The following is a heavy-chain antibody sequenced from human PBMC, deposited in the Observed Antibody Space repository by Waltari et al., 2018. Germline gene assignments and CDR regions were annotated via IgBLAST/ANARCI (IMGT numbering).Heavy chain of an antibody. D-gene: IGHD1-1*01. V-gene: IGHV1-69*13. J-gene: IGHJ6*02. Sequence: QVQLVQSGAEVKKPGASVKVSCKASGYTFTSYAMHWVRQAPGQRLEWMGRIIPIFGTANYAQKFQGRVTITADKSTSTAYMELSSLRSEDTAVYYCARAPTKYYYYGMDVWGQGTTVTVSS. CDR3: ARAPTKYYYYGMDV. CDR1: GYTFTSYA. CDR2: IIPIFGTA.